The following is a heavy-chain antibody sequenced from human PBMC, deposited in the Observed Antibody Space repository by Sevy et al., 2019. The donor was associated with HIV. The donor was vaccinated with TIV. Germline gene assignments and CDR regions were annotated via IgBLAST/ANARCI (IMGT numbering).Heavy chain of an antibody. CDR3: AKDTDSGSYLNDAFDI. CDR1: GFTFSSFA. J-gene: IGHJ3*02. CDR2: LNGSGGRT. D-gene: IGHD1-26*01. V-gene: IGHV3-23*01. Sequence: GGSLRLSCAASGFTFSSFAMSWVRQTPGKGLEWVSGLNGSGGRTYYPDSVKGRFTISRDNSKNTLYLQMNSLRAEDTGVYYCAKDTDSGSYLNDAFDIWGQGTMVTVSS.